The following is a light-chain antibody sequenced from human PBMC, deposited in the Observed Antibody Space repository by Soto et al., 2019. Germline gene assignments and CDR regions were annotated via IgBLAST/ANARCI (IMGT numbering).Light chain of an antibody. CDR3: AAWDDSLNAL. Sequence: QSALTQPASVSGSPGQSITISCTGTSSDVGSYNLVSWYQQYPGKAPKLMIYEGDRRPSGVSNRFSGSKSGNTASLAISGLQPEDEADYYCAAWDDSLNALFGTGTKVSVL. V-gene: IGLV2-14*02. J-gene: IGLJ1*01. CDR1: SSDVGSYNL. CDR2: EGD.